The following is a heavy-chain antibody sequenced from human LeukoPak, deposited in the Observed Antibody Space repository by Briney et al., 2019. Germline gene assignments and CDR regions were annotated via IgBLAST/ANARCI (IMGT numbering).Heavy chain of an antibody. CDR1: GYTFTSYY. J-gene: IGHJ4*02. V-gene: IGHV1-46*01. CDR3: ARAYGDYGIFDY. Sequence: WASVKVSCKASGYTFTSYYMHWVRQSPGQGLEWMGIINPSGGSTSYAQKFQGRVTMTRDTSTSTVYMELSSLRSEDMAVYYCARAYGDYGIFDYWGQATLVTVSS. CDR2: INPSGGST. D-gene: IGHD4-17*01.